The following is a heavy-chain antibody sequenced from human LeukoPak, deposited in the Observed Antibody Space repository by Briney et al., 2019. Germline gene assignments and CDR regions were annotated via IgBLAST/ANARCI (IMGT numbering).Heavy chain of an antibody. CDR3: ARGLRGYSYGFGVWFDP. J-gene: IGHJ5*02. D-gene: IGHD5-18*01. CDR1: GYTFTSYD. CDR2: MNPNSGNT. Sequence: ASVKVSCKASGYTFTSYDINWVRQATGQGLEWMGWMNPNSGNTGYAQKFQGRVTMTRNTSISTAYMELSSLRSEDTAVYYRARGLRGYSYGFGVWFDPWGQGTLVTVSS. V-gene: IGHV1-8*01.